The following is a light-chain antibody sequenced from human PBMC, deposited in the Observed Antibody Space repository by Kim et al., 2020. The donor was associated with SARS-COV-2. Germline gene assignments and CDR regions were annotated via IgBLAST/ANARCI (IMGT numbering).Light chain of an antibody. CDR2: QAT. V-gene: IGKV1-5*03. CDR3: QQYSGYPYT. CDR1: QSISNW. J-gene: IGKJ2*01. Sequence: DIQMTQSPATLSASVGDRVTITCRASQSISNWLAWYQQKPGKAPKVLIYQATNLESGVPSRFSGSASGTEFTLTISSLQPDDFATYYCQQYSGYPYTFGKGTKLEL.